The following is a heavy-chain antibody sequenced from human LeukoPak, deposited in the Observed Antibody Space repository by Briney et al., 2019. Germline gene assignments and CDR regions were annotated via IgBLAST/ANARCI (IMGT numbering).Heavy chain of an antibody. CDR3: ARLTYSNNWYFRRGLDNWFDP. V-gene: IGHV4-61*05. J-gene: IGHJ5*02. D-gene: IGHD6-13*01. CDR1: GGSISSSPYY. CDR2: IYYSGST. Sequence: SETLSLTCTVSGGSISSSPYYWGWIRQPPGKGLEWIGYIYYSGSTYYNPSLKSRVTISVDASKSQFSLRLSSVTAADTAVYYCARLTYSNNWYFRRGLDNWFDPWGQGTLVTVSS.